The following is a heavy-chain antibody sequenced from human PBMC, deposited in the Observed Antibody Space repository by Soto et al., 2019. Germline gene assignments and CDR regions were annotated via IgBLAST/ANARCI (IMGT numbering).Heavy chain of an antibody. V-gene: IGHV4-34*01. CDR3: ARGPRYYYGAGNYYYYYGMDV. Sequence: QVQLQQWGAGLLKPSETLSLTCAVYGGSFSGYYWSWIRQPPGKGLEWIGEINHSGSTNYNPSLKSRVTISVDAYKNQVSLKLSSVTAADSAVYYCARGPRYYYGAGNYYYYYGMDVWGQGTTVTVSS. J-gene: IGHJ6*02. CDR1: GGSFSGYY. CDR2: INHSGST. D-gene: IGHD3-10*01.